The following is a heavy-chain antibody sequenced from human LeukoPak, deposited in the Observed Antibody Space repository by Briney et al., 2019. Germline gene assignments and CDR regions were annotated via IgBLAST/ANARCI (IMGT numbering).Heavy chain of an antibody. CDR2: IKQDGSEK. Sequence: PGGSLRLSCAASGFTFSSYWMSWVRQAPGKGLEWVANIKQDGSEKYYVDSVKGRFTISRDNAKNSLYLQMNSLRAEDTAVYYCARSGWFGELSRYDAFDIWGQGTMVTVSS. CDR1: GFTFSSYW. CDR3: ARSGWFGELSRYDAFDI. D-gene: IGHD3-10*01. V-gene: IGHV3-7*01. J-gene: IGHJ3*02.